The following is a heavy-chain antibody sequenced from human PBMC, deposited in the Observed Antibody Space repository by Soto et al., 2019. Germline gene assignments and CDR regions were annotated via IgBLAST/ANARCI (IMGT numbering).Heavy chain of an antibody. CDR2: INHSGST. J-gene: IGHJ4*02. Sequence: SETLSLTCAVYGGSFSGYYWSWIRQPPGKGLEWILEINHSGSTNYNPSLKSRVTISVDTSKNQFSLKLSSVTAADTAVYYCARGQSGRFTFRKETELDXWGQGTLVTVSX. CDR3: ARGQSGRFTFRKETELDX. CDR1: GGSFSGYY. D-gene: IGHD3-10*01. V-gene: IGHV4-34*01.